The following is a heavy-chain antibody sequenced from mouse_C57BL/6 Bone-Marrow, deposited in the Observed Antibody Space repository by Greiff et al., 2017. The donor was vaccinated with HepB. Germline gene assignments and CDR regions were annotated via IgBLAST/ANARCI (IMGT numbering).Heavy chain of an antibody. CDR2: ISSGGSYT. CDR1: GFTFSSYG. J-gene: IGHJ3*01. D-gene: IGHD1-1*01. V-gene: IGHV5-6*01. CDR3: ARHQGYGSRWFAY. Sequence: EVKLMESGGDLVKPGGSLKLSCAASGFTFSSYGMSWVRQTQDKRLEWVATISSGGSYTYYPDSVKGRFTISRDNAKNTLYLQMSSLTSEDTAMYYCARHQGYGSRWFAYWGQGTLVTVSA.